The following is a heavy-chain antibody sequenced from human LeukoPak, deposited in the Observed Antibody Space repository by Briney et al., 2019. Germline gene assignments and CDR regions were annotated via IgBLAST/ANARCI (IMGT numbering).Heavy chain of an antibody. CDR1: GGTLSSYA. D-gene: IGHD4-17*01. CDR2: IIPIFGTA. Sequence: SVKVSCKASGGTLSSYAISWVRQAPGQGLEWMGGIIPIFGTANYAQKFQGRVTITADESTSTAYMELSSLRSEDTAVYYCARDAHYGDYMPFLFDAFDIWGQGTMVTVSS. J-gene: IGHJ3*02. CDR3: ARDAHYGDYMPFLFDAFDI. V-gene: IGHV1-69*13.